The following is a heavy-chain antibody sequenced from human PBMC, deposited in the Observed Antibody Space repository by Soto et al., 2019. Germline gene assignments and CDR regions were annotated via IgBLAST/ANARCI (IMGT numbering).Heavy chain of an antibody. CDR1: GFTFSSYA. Sequence: QVQLVESGGGVVQPGRSLRLSCAASGFTFSSYAMHWVRQAPGKGLEWVAVISYDGSNKYYADSVKGRFTISRDNSKNTLYLQMNSLRAEDTAVYYCAREVMLYGSYRDGMDVWGQGTTVTVSS. D-gene: IGHD3-16*02. CDR3: AREVMLYGSYRDGMDV. CDR2: ISYDGSNK. V-gene: IGHV3-30-3*01. J-gene: IGHJ6*02.